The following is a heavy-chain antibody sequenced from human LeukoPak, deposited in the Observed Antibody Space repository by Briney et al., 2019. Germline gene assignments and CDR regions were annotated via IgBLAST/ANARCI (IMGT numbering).Heavy chain of an antibody. CDR2: INPNSGGT. CDR1: GYTFNDYY. J-gene: IGHJ6*03. V-gene: IGHV1-2*02. D-gene: IGHD1-26*01. Sequence: ASVKVSCKASGYTFNDYYIHWVRQAPGQGLEWMGWINPNSGGTNYAQKFQGRVTMTRDTSISTAYMELSRLTSDDSAVYYCAKIVGATNNYYYFYYMDVWGKGTTVTVSS. CDR3: AKIVGATNNYYYFYYMDV.